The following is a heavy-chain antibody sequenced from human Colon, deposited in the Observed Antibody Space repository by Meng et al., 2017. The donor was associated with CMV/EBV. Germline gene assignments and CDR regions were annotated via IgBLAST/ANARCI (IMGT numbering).Heavy chain of an antibody. CDR1: GYTFTGYY. D-gene: IGHD3-22*01. J-gene: IGHJ1*01. V-gene: IGHV1-2*02. CDR2: INPNSGGT. Sequence: QVQLVQSGVEVKTPGASVKGSCKASGYTFTGYYMHWVRQSPGQGLEWMGWINPNSGGTNYAQKFQGRVTMTRDTSISTAYMELSRLRSDDTVVYYCATVSSGYYLYFQHWGQGTLVTVSS. CDR3: ATVSSGYYLYFQH.